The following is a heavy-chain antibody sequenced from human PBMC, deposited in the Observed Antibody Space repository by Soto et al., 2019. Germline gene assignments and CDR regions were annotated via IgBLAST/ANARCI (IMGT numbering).Heavy chain of an antibody. CDR2: FDPEHGET. Sequence: QVHLVQSGAEVKKPGASVKVSCKVSGYSLTDLSIHWVRQAPGKGLEWMGGFDPEHGETISAQRFQGRVTLNEDTSTDTAYMELSSLRSEDTVVYYCATGIVATINGYWGQGTLVTVSS. J-gene: IGHJ4*02. V-gene: IGHV1-24*01. CDR3: ATGIVATINGY. D-gene: IGHD5-12*01. CDR1: GYSLTDLS.